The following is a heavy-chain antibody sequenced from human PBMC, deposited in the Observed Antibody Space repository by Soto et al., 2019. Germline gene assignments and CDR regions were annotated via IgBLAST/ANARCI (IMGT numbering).Heavy chain of an antibody. Sequence: EVQLLESGGDLVQPGGSLRLSCAASGFSFRTYAMSWVRQAPGKGLEWVSSISGAGTATYYADSVKGRFTISRDNSKNAVYLELNSLRGEDTAIYYCVKKMAGMGVLGYGAYWGEGTLVTVSS. D-gene: IGHD6-19*01. J-gene: IGHJ4*02. CDR1: GFSFRTYA. CDR2: ISGAGTAT. V-gene: IGHV3-23*01. CDR3: VKKMAGMGVLGYGAY.